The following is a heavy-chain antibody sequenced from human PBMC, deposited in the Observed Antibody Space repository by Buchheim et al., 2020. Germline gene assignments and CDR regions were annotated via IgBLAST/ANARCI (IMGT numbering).Heavy chain of an antibody. Sequence: EVQQVESGGGLVQPGGSLRLSCVASGLTFSTYWMHWVRQAPGKGLVWVSRINSDGSSTNYADSVRGRFTISRDDASNSLHLQMNSLRADDTAVYFCARAQYSTFSEYYFDSWGQGSL. J-gene: IGHJ4*02. CDR2: INSDGSST. V-gene: IGHV3-74*01. CDR3: ARAQYSTFSEYYFDS. CDR1: GLTFSTYW. D-gene: IGHD6-13*01.